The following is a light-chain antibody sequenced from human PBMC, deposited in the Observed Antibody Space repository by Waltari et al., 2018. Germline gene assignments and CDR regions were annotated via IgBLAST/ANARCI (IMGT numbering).Light chain of an antibody. CDR1: QSVRTN. CDR2: GAS. V-gene: IGKV3-15*01. CDR3: QQYYVWPPIT. J-gene: IGKJ4*01. Sequence: VLLTQSPASLSVSPGDTVILSGRASQSVRTNLCWYQQKAGQAPRTLIYGASTRASGVPSRFSGSGSETDFTLIISSLQSEDAAVYFCQQYYVWPPITFGGGTKLEI.